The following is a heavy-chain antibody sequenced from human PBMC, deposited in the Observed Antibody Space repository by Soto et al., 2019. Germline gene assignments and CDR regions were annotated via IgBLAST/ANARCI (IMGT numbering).Heavy chain of an antibody. CDR1: GDSISDFF. D-gene: IGHD6-19*01. CDR2: VRYSGST. CDR3: ATTARNDVTGTVLHY. Sequence: SETLSLTCTVSGDSISDFFWSWIRQPPGKGLERIGFVRYSGSTSYKLSLKSRVTISLDTSKRLFSLTLRSVTAADTAVYYCATTARNDVTGTVLHYWGQGTLVTVSS. V-gene: IGHV4-59*08. J-gene: IGHJ4*02.